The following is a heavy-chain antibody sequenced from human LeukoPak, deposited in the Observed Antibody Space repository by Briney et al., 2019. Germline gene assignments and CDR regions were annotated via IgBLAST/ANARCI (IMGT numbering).Heavy chain of an antibody. CDR2: IYSGGST. V-gene: IGHV3-66*01. CDR1: GFTVSSNY. Sequence: GGSLRLSCAASGFTVSSNYMSWVRQAPGKGVEGVSVIYSGGSTYYADSVKGRFTISRDNSKNTLYLQMNSLRAEDTAVYYCGPCSGGSCSGFWGQGTLVTVSS. J-gene: IGHJ4*02. CDR3: GPCSGGSCSGF. D-gene: IGHD2-15*01.